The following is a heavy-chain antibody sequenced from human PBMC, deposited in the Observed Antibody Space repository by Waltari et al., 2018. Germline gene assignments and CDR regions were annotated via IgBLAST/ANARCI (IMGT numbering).Heavy chain of an antibody. V-gene: IGHV4-59*01. CDR1: GGSISGFY. J-gene: IGHJ5*02. CDR3: ARGGGGYGEWFDP. Sequence: QVQLQESGPSLLKPSETLSLICTVSGGSISGFYWSWVRQPPGKGLDWIGYIYYTGGTNFNPSLKSRVTMSVDTSKNQFSLELRCVTAADTAFYYCARGGGGYGEWFDPWGQGTLVTVSS. CDR2: IYYTGGT. D-gene: IGHD2-15*01.